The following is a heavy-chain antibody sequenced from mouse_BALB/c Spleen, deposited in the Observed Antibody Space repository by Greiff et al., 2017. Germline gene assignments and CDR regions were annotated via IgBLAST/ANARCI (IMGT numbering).Heavy chain of an antibody. D-gene: IGHD4-1*01. J-gene: IGHJ4*01. CDR1: GFTFSSYA. CDR2: ISSGGSYT. V-gene: IGHV5-9-4*01. CDR3: ARVLTGKGAMDY. Sequence: EVQLVESGGGLVKPGGSLKLSCAASGFTFSSYAMSWVRQSPEKRLEWVAEISSGGSYTYYPDTVTGRFTISRDNAKNTLYLEMSSLRSEDTAMYYCARVLTGKGAMDYWGQGTSVTVSS.